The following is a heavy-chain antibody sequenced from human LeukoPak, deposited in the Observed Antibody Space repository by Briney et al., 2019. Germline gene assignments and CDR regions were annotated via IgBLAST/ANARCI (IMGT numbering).Heavy chain of an antibody. CDR1: GYTFTGYY. CDR2: INPNSGGT. V-gene: IGHV1-2*02. J-gene: IGHJ4*02. D-gene: IGHD6-19*01. Sequence: ASVKVSCKASGYTFTGYYMHWVRQAPGRGLEWMGWINPNSGGTNYAQKFQGRVTMTRDTSISTAYMELSRLRSDDTAVYYCAREDSSGWYSLDYWGQGTLVTVSS. CDR3: AREDSSGWYSLDY.